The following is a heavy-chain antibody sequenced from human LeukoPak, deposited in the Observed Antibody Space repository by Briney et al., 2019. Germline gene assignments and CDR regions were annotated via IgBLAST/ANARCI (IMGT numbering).Heavy chain of an antibody. D-gene: IGHD6-13*01. CDR2: INWNGGST. CDR3: AKSPGNYFDY. CDR1: GFTFDDYG. Sequence: GGSLRLSCAASGFTFDDYGMSWVRQAPGKGLEWVSGINWNGGSTGYADSVKGRFTISRDNAKNSLYLQMNSLRAEDTAVYYCAKSPGNYFDYWGQGTLVTVSS. V-gene: IGHV3-20*04. J-gene: IGHJ4*02.